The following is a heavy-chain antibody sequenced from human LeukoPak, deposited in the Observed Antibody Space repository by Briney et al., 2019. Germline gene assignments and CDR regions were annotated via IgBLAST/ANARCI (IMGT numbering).Heavy chain of an antibody. CDR2: ISGSGGST. Sequence: PGGSLRLSCAASGFTFSIYAMSWVRQAPGKGLEWVSAISGSGGSTYYADSVKGRFTISRDNSKNTLYLQMNSLRAEDTAVYYCAKDPYYDSSGYLFDYWGQGTLVTVSS. V-gene: IGHV3-23*01. CDR3: AKDPYYDSSGYLFDY. CDR1: GFTFSIYA. D-gene: IGHD3-22*01. J-gene: IGHJ4*02.